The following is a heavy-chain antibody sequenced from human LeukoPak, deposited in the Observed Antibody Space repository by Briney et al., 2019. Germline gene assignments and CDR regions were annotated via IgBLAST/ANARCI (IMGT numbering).Heavy chain of an antibody. D-gene: IGHD1-20*01. CDR1: GFTFSSYW. CDR3: ARARGYDSKYYFEY. Sequence: GGSLRLSCAASGFTFSSYWMNWARQAPGKGLEWVASINHNGNVNYYADSVKGRFTISRDNAKNSLYLQMSNLRAEDTAVYYCARARGYDSKYYFEYWGQGTLVIVSS. V-gene: IGHV3-7*03. J-gene: IGHJ4*02. CDR2: INHNGNVN.